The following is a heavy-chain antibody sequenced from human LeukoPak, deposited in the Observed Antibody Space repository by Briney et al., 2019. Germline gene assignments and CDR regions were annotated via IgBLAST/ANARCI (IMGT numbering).Heavy chain of an antibody. J-gene: IGHJ4*02. CDR2: ISAYNGNT. CDR1: GYTFTSYG. V-gene: IGHV1-18*01. D-gene: IGHD2-2*01. CDR3: ARDGLGCSSSSCPFDY. Sequence: ASVTVSFKASGYTFTSYGIRWVRQAPGQGLEWMGWISAYNGNTNYAQKLQGRVTMTTDTSTSTAYMELRSLRSDDTAVYYCARDGLGCSSSSCPFDYWGQGTLVTVSS.